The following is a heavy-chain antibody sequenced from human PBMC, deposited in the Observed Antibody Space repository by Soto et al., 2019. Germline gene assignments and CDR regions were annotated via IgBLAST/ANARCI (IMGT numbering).Heavy chain of an antibody. V-gene: IGHV3-33*01. CDR2: IWYDGSNK. D-gene: IGHD6-13*01. CDR1: GFTFSSYG. J-gene: IGHJ6*02. Sequence: QVQLVESGGGVVQPGRSLRLSCAASGFTFSSYGMHWVRQAPGKGLEWVAVIWYDGSNKYYADSVKGRFTISRDNSKNTLYLQMNSLRAEDTAVYYCVRDPYSSSWYYYYGMDVWGQGTTVTVSS. CDR3: VRDPYSSSWYYYYGMDV.